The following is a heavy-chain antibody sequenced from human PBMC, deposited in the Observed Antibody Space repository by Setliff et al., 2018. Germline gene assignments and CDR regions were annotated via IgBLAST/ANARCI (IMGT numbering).Heavy chain of an antibody. CDR1: GYNFANHW. V-gene: IGHV5-10-1*01. J-gene: IGHJ5*02. D-gene: IGHD1-1*01. Sequence: PGESLKISCQASGYNFANHWIAWVRLMPGKGLEYMGRIDPGDSYADYRPSFEGLVTISADKSRTTVYLQWTSLQASDTALYLCARLGRERSTFAWLDAWGQGTQVTVSS. CDR2: IDPGDSYA. CDR3: ARLGRERSTFAWLDA.